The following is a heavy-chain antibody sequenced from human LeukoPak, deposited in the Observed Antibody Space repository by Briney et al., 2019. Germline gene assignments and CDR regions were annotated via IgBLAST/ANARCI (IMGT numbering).Heavy chain of an antibody. V-gene: IGHV3-23*01. CDR3: AKAESNDMLTPFDS. D-gene: IGHD3-9*01. CDR1: GVAFSTYA. Sequence: PGGSLRLSCAASGVAFSTYAMNWVRQAPGKGLEWVSAISGSGATAYYEDSVKGRFTISRGNSKKELYLQMSSLRAEDTAVYYCAKAESNDMLTPFDSWGQGTLVTVSS. CDR2: ISGSGATA. J-gene: IGHJ4*02.